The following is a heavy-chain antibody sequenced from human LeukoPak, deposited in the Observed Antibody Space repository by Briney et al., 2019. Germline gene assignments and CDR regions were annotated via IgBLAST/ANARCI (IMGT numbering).Heavy chain of an antibody. V-gene: IGHV3-53*01. Sequence: PGGSLRLSCAASGFTFGNHAMSWVRQAPGKGLEWVSVIYSGGSTYYADSVKGRFTISRDNSKNTLYLQMNSLRAEDTAVYYCARDGGDYFDYWGQGTLVTVSS. D-gene: IGHD4-17*01. CDR3: ARDGGDYFDY. CDR1: GFTFGNHA. J-gene: IGHJ4*02. CDR2: IYSGGST.